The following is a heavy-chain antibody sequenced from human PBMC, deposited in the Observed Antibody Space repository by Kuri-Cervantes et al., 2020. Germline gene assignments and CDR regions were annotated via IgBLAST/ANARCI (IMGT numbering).Heavy chain of an antibody. Sequence: ASVNVSCKVSGYTLTELSMHWVRQAPGKGLEWMGGFDPEDDETIYAQKFQGRVTMTEDTSTDTAYMELSSLRSEDTAVYYFARGRPLYASGPFDPWGQGTLVTVSS. CDR1: GYTLTELS. CDR3: ARGRPLYASGPFDP. J-gene: IGHJ5*02. CDR2: FDPEDDET. D-gene: IGHD3-10*01. V-gene: IGHV1-24*01.